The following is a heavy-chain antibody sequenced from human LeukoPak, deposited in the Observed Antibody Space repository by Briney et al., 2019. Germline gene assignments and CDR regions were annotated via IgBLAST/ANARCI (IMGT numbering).Heavy chain of an antibody. CDR3: ARDDHRYFYYMDV. J-gene: IGHJ6*03. D-gene: IGHD1-14*01. V-gene: IGHV3-48*03. CDR2: ISSSAGTT. Sequence: PGGSLRLSCAASGFSFSDYEMNWVRQAPGKGLEWVSYISSSAGTTFYADSVKGRFTISRDNAKNSLYLQMNSLRAEDTAVYYCARDDHRYFYYMDVWGKGTTVTVSS. CDR1: GFSFSDYE.